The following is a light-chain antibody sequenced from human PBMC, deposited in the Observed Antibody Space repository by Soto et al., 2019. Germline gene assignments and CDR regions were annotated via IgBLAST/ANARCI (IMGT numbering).Light chain of an antibody. Sequence: EIQMTQSPSSVSASVGDRVTITCRASQGISTWLAWYQQKAGKAPNLLIYGASNLHSGVPSRFSGSGSGTNFTLTISSLQPEDFATYYCQQLRMYPSTFGGGTKVEIK. CDR3: QQLRMYPST. CDR2: GAS. V-gene: IGKV1-12*01. J-gene: IGKJ4*01. CDR1: QGISTW.